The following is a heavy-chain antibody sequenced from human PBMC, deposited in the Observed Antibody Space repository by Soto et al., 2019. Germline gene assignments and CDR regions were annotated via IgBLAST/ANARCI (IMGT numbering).Heavy chain of an antibody. D-gene: IGHD3-10*01. Sequence: QVQLVQSGAEVKKPGSSVKVSCKASGGTFSSYTISWVRQAPGQGLEWMGRIIPILGIANYAQKFQGRVTITADKSTSTAYMELSSLRSEDTAVYYCARGYYYGSGSPTDYWGQGTLVTVSS. CDR2: IIPILGIA. V-gene: IGHV1-69*02. CDR3: ARGYYYGSGSPTDY. CDR1: GGTFSSYT. J-gene: IGHJ4*02.